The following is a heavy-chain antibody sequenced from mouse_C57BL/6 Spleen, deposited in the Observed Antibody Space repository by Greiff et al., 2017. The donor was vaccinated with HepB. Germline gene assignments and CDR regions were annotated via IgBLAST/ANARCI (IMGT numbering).Heavy chain of an antibody. CDR2: IDPANGNT. Sequence: EVQLQQSVAELVRPGASVKLSCTASGFNIKNTYMHWVKQRPEQGLEWIGRIDPANGNTKYAPKFQGKATITADTSSNTAYLQLSSLTSEDTAIYYCADCAREGDGYLDWYFDVWGTGTTVTVSS. J-gene: IGHJ1*03. CDR1: GFNIKNTY. V-gene: IGHV14-3*01. D-gene: IGHD2-3*01. CDR3: ADCAREGDGYLDWYFDV.